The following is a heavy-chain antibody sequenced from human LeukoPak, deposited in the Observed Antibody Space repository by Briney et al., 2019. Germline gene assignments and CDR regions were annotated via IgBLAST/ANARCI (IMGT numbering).Heavy chain of an antibody. CDR3: ARGQLFYDAFDI. D-gene: IGHD2-21*01. CDR1: GYTFTSYD. V-gene: IGHV1-8*03. Sequence: GASVKVSCKASGYTFTSYDINWVRQATGQGLEWMGWMNPNSGNTGYAQKFQGRVTITRSTSISTAYMELSSLRSEDTAVYYCARGQLFYDAFDIWGQGTMVTVSS. J-gene: IGHJ3*02. CDR2: MNPNSGNT.